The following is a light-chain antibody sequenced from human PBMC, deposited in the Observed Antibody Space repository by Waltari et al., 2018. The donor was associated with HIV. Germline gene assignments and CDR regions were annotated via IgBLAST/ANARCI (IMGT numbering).Light chain of an antibody. CDR3: QSYDSSNHVV. CDR1: SGSIASNY. V-gene: IGLV6-57*01. J-gene: IGLJ2*01. CDR2: EDN. Sequence: NFMLTQPHSVSESPGKTVTISCTRSSGSIASNYVQWYQQRPGSSPTTVIYEDNQRPSGVPDRFSGSIDSSSHPASLTISGLKTEDEADYYCQSYDSSNHVVFGGGTKLTVL.